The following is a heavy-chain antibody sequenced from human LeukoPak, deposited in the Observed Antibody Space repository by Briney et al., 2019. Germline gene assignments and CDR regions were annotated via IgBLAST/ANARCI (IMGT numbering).Heavy chain of an antibody. CDR3: ARAPEGYYYYYYMDV. Sequence: GGSLSLAWAASGFTSDDYGMSWVRQAPGKGREWVSGMNWNVGSTGYADSVKGRFTNARDNDKNSLYLQMNSLRAEDTALYYCARAPEGYYYYYYMDVWGKGTTVTVSS. V-gene: IGHV3-20*04. D-gene: IGHD1-14*01. J-gene: IGHJ6*03. CDR2: MNWNVGST. CDR1: GFTSDDYG.